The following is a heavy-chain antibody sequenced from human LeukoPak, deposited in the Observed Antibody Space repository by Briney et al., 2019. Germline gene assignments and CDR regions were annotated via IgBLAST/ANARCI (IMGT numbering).Heavy chain of an antibody. D-gene: IGHD3/OR15-3a*01. CDR2: ISGSGGST. CDR1: KFTFSNYA. V-gene: IGHV3-23*01. Sequence: GGSLRLSCTASKFTFSNYAMSWVRQAPGKGLEWVSVISGSGGSTYYADSVKGRFTISRDNPKDTLFLQMDSLRTEDTAVYYCAKRSNFWTGYLDYWGQGTLVTVSS. J-gene: IGHJ4*02. CDR3: AKRSNFWTGYLDY.